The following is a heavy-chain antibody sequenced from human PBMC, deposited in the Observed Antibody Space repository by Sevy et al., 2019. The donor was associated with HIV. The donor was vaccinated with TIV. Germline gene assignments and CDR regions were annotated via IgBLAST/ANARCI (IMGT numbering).Heavy chain of an antibody. CDR1: GFTFSSYA. CDR3: ARGGTGIAAAGEYYYYCYGMDV. J-gene: IGHJ6*02. CDR2: ISYDGSNK. D-gene: IGHD6-13*01. Sequence: GGSLRLSCAASGFTFSSYAMHWVRQAPGKGLEWVAVISYDGSNKYYADSVKGRFTISRDNSKNTLYLQMNSLRAEDTAVYYCARGGTGIAAAGEYYYYCYGMDVWGQGTTVTVSS. V-gene: IGHV3-30*04.